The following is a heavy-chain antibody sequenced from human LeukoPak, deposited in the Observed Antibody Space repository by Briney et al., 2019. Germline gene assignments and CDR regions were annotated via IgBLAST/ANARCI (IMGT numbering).Heavy chain of an antibody. CDR3: ARGPLLGYDSSAFGFDI. CDR1: GYTFTTYF. Sequence: EASVKVSCKPSGYTFTTYFMHWVRQAPGQGLEWMGIINPSEGATSYSQKLKGRVTLTRDTSTTSFFMDLSSLTSDDTAVYYCARGPLLGYDSSAFGFDIWGQGTMVTVS. V-gene: IGHV1-46*04. D-gene: IGHD3-22*01. CDR2: INPSEGAT. J-gene: IGHJ3*02.